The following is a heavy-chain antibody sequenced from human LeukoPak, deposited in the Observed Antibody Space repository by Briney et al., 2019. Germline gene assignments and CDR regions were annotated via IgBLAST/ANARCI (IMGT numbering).Heavy chain of an antibody. Sequence: GGSLRLSYAASGFTVSDYWMSWVRQAPGKGLEWVANIKYHGSDEHYVDSVRGRFTISRDNAKNSLFLQMNSLRAEDTAVYYCARIGGSGTYWDYWGQGTLVTVSS. J-gene: IGHJ4*02. D-gene: IGHD3-10*01. CDR1: GFTVSDYW. V-gene: IGHV3-7*01. CDR3: ARIGGSGTYWDY. CDR2: IKYHGSDE.